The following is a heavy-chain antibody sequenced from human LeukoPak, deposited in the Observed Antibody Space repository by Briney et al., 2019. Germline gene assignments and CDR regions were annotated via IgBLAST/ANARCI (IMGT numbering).Heavy chain of an antibody. V-gene: IGHV4-39*01. D-gene: IGHD3-10*01. Sequence: SETLFLTCTVSGGSISSSPYYWDWIRQPPGKGLEWIGSTYHSGSTYYNPSLKSRVAISVDTSKNQFSLKLNSVTAADTAVYYCARRTRSGSYFAYWGQGTLVTVSS. CDR3: ARRTRSGSYFAY. J-gene: IGHJ4*02. CDR2: TYHSGST. CDR1: GGSISSSPYY.